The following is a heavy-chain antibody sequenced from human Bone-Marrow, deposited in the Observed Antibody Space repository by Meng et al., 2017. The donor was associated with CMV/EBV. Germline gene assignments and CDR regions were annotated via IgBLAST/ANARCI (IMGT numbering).Heavy chain of an antibody. Sequence: GESLKISCAASGFTFSSYSMNWVRQAPGKGLEWVSSISSSSSYIYYADSVKGRFTISRDNAKNSLYLQMNSLRAEDTAVYYCARDISPHSSGWYYYYGMDVWGQGTTVTVYS. D-gene: IGHD6-19*01. CDR3: ARDISPHSSGWYYYYGMDV. CDR2: ISSSSSYI. V-gene: IGHV3-21*01. J-gene: IGHJ6*01. CDR1: GFTFSSYS.